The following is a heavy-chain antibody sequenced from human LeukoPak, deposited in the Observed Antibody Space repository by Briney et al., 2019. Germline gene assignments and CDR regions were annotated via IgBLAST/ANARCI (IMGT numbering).Heavy chain of an antibody. CDR2: IYSSGST. D-gene: IGHD3-10*01. Sequence: SETLSLTCTVSRFSISNYYWSWIRQPPGKGLEWIGYIYSSGSTNFNPSLKSRVAISVDTSKNQFSLKLTSVTAADTALYYCASLLGRITMVRGAHSIDYWGQGTLVTVSS. CDR1: RFSISNYY. J-gene: IGHJ4*02. CDR3: ASLLGRITMVRGAHSIDY. V-gene: IGHV4-4*08.